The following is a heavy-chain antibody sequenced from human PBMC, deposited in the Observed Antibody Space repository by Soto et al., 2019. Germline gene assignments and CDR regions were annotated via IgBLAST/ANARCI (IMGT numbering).Heavy chain of an antibody. V-gene: IGHV3-30-3*01. Sequence: GGSLRLSCAASGFTFSSYAMHWVRQAPGKGLEWVAVISYDGSNKYYADSVKGRFTISRDNSKNTLYLQMNSLRAEDTAVYYCARDPHYDILTGYFEYWGQGTLVTVSS. D-gene: IGHD3-9*01. J-gene: IGHJ4*02. CDR1: GFTFSSYA. CDR3: ARDPHYDILTGYFEY. CDR2: ISYDGSNK.